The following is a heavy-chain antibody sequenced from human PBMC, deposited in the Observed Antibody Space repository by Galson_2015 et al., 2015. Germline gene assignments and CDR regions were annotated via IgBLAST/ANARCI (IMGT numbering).Heavy chain of an antibody. CDR2: IYSGGST. V-gene: IGHV3-53*01. D-gene: IGHD6-13*01. CDR3: ARVGSRIAAAGTVDY. J-gene: IGHJ4*02. CDR1: GFTVSSNY. Sequence: SLRLSCAASGFTVSSNYMSWVRQAPGKGLEWVSVIYSGGSTYYADSVRGRFTISRDNSKNTLYLQMNSLRAEDTAVYYCARVGSRIAAAGTVDYWGQGTLVTVSS.